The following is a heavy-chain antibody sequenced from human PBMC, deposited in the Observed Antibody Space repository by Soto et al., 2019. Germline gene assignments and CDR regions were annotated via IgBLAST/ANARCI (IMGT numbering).Heavy chain of an antibody. CDR3: GKPFQEIGYHYPIWNFDL. V-gene: IGHV3-30*18. J-gene: IGHJ2*01. Sequence: QVQLVESGGGVVQPGSSLRLSCVASGFTFSSYGMHWVRQAPDKGLEWVAVISHDGSTRYYADAVKGRFTISRDNSKNPVYLQMNSLRVEDTAGYYCGKPFQEIGYHYPIWNFDLWGRGTLVTGSS. CDR1: GFTFSSYG. CDR2: ISHDGSTR. D-gene: IGHD3-22*01.